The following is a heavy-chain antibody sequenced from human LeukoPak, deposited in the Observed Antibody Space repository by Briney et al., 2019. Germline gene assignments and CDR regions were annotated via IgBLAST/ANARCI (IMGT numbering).Heavy chain of an antibody. J-gene: IGHJ4*02. D-gene: IGHD6-6*01. CDR2: INHSGST. CDR1: GGSFSGYY. V-gene: IGHV4-34*01. Sequence: SETLSLTCAVYGGSFSGYYWSWIRQPPGKGLEWIGEINHSGSTNYNPSLKSRVTISVDTSKNQFSLKLSSVTAADTAVYYCARVGYSSSSAFTIFDYWGQGTLVTVSS. CDR3: ARVGYSSSSAFTIFDY.